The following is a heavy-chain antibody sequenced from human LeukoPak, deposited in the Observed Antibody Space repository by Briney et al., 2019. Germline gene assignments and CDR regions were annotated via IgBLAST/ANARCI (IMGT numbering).Heavy chain of an antibody. CDR2: IYYSGST. J-gene: IGHJ4*02. CDR3: ARVAAAGNYYFDY. D-gene: IGHD6-13*01. CDR1: GGSISSSSYY. V-gene: IGHV4-39*07. Sequence: SETLSLTCTVSGGSISSSSYYWGWIRQPPWKGLEWIGSIYYSGSTYYNPSLKSRVTISVDTSKNQCSLKLSSVTAADTAVYFCARVAAAGNYYFDYWGQGTLVTVSS.